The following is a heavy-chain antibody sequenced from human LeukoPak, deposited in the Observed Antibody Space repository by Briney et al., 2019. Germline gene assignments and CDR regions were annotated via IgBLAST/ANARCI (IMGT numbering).Heavy chain of an antibody. V-gene: IGHV3-7*01. J-gene: IGHJ4*02. Sequence: PGGSLRLSCAASGFTFSSCWMSWVRQAPGKGLEWVANIKQDGSEKYYVDSVKGRFTISRDNAKNSLYLQMNSLRAEDTAVYYCARGATVNHFDYWGQGTLVTVSS. D-gene: IGHD4-17*01. CDR1: GFTFSSCW. CDR2: IKQDGSEK. CDR3: ARGATVNHFDY.